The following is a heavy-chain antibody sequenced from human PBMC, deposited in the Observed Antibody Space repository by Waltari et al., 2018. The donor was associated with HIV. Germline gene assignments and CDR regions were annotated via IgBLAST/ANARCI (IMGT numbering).Heavy chain of an antibody. V-gene: IGHV3-9*01. D-gene: IGHD6-19*01. CDR2: ISWNSGSI. CDR3: AKDCVAGYDY. Sequence: EVQLVESGGGLVQPGRSLRLSCAASGFTFDDYAMHWVRQAPGKGLECVSGISWNSGSIGYADSVKGRFTISRDNAKNSLYLQMNSLRAEDTALYYCAKDCVAGYDYWGQGTLVTVSS. CDR1: GFTFDDYA. J-gene: IGHJ4*02.